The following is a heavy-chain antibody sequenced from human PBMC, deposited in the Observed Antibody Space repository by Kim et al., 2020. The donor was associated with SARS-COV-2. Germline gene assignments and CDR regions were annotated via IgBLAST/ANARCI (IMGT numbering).Heavy chain of an antibody. J-gene: IGHJ4*02. CDR3: AREDCSGGSCPSDY. D-gene: IGHD2-15*01. Sequence: GGSLRLSCAASGFTFSSYWMSWVRQAPGKGLEWVANIKQDGSEKYYVDSVKGRFTISRDNAKNSLYLQMNSLRAEDTAVYYCAREDCSGGSCPSDYWGQGTLVTVSS. CDR1: GFTFSSYW. CDR2: IKQDGSEK. V-gene: IGHV3-7*03.